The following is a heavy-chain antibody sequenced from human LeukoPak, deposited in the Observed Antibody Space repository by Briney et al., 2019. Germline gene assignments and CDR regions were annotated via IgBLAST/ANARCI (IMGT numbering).Heavy chain of an antibody. D-gene: IGHD2-21*02. CDR1: GGSFSGDY. Sequence: PETLSLTCAVYGGSFSGDYWSWIRQPPGKGLEWIGEINHSGSTNYNPSLKSRVTISVDTSKNQFSLKLSSVTAADTAVYYCARGDRIVVVTAIGPLDYWGQGTLVTVSS. CDR3: ARGDRIVVVTAIGPLDY. V-gene: IGHV4-34*01. CDR2: INHSGST. J-gene: IGHJ4*02.